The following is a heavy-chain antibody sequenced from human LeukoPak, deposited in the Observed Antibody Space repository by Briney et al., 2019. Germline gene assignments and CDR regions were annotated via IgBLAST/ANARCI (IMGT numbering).Heavy chain of an antibody. J-gene: IGHJ6*03. CDR1: GFTFSSYS. D-gene: IGHD6-13*01. CDR2: TSSSSSII. CDR3: ATVTGYSSSWYREDYYHYMDV. Sequence: PGGSLRLSCAASGFTFSSYSMNWVREAPGKGLEWVSYTSSSSSIIYYADSVKGRFTISRASAKNSLYMQMNSLRAEATAVFYGATVTGYSSSWYREDYYHYMDVWRKGTTLSVSS. V-gene: IGHV3-48*01.